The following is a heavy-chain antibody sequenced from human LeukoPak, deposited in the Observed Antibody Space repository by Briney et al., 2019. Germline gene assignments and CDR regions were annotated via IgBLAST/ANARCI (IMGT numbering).Heavy chain of an antibody. CDR2: INPNTGGT. Sequence: GASVKVSCKASGYTFTGYYLHWVRQAPGQGLEWLGRINPNTGGTDDAQKFQGRVTMTRDTSINTAYMELGRLRPDDTAVYYCARDRSGYSYGEPLDHWGQGTLVIVSS. CDR3: ARDRSGYSYGEPLDH. D-gene: IGHD5-18*01. V-gene: IGHV1-2*06. J-gene: IGHJ4*02. CDR1: GYTFTGYY.